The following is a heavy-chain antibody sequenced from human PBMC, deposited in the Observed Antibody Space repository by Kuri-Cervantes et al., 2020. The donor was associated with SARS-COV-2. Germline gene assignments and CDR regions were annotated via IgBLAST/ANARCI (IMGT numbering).Heavy chain of an antibody. J-gene: IGHJ4*02. Sequence: GGSLRLSCAASGFTFSSYAMHWVRQAPGKGLEWVAVISYDGSNKYYADSVKGRFTISRDNSKNTLYLQMNSLRAEDTAVYYCAKDPGWLGYWGQGTLVTVSS. D-gene: IGHD3-22*01. CDR3: AKDPGWLGY. CDR2: ISYDGSNK. V-gene: IGHV3-30-3*01. CDR1: GFTFSSYA.